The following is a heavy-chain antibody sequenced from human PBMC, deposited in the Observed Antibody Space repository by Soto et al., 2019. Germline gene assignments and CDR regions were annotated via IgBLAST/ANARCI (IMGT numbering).Heavy chain of an antibody. Sequence: QVQLVQSGAELKRPGASVKVSCKASGYTFTGHYIHWVRQAPGQGPEWMGWINPNSGATKFGQKSKNWVTRTRKRSFRTVYMALTRLTAADTAVYFGARPENAFSNTEECPHNYGRDAGGQGTT. CDR3: ARPENAFSNTEECPHNYGRDA. V-gene: IGHV1-2*04. CDR2: INPNSGAT. J-gene: IGHJ6*02. D-gene: IGHD3-16*01. CDR1: GYTFTGHY.